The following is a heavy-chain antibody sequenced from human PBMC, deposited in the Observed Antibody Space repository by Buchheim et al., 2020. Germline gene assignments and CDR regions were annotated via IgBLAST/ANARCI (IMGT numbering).Heavy chain of an antibody. CDR3: AKELRRGLLEWLPRSGYYYYYGMDV. CDR2: ISYDGSNK. Sequence: QVQLVESGGGVVQPGRSLRLSCAASGFTFSSYGMHWVRQAPGKGLEWVAVISYDGSNKYYADSVKGRFTISRDNSKNTLYLQMNSRRAEDTAVYYCAKELRRGLLEWLPRSGYYYYYGMDVWGQGTT. D-gene: IGHD3-3*01. V-gene: IGHV3-30*18. CDR1: GFTFSSYG. J-gene: IGHJ6*02.